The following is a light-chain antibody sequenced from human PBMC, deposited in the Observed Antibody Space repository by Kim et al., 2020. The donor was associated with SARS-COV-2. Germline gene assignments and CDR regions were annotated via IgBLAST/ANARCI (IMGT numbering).Light chain of an antibody. CDR3: MQGTHWPPT. CDR2: KVS. Sequence: DVVMTQPPLSLPVTLGQPASISCRSSQSLVHSDGNTYLNWFQQRPGQSPRRLIYKVSNRDSGVPDRFSGSGSGTDFTLKISRVEAEDVGVYYCMQGTHWPPTFGQGTKVDIK. J-gene: IGKJ1*01. V-gene: IGKV2-30*02. CDR1: QSLVHSDGNTY.